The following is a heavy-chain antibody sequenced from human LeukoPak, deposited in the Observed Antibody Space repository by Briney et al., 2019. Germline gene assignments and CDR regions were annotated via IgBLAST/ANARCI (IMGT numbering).Heavy chain of an antibody. CDR3: ARGGRYSSGWVVY. CDR2: IKSDESTT. CDR1: GFTFSSYW. J-gene: IGHJ4*02. D-gene: IGHD6-19*01. Sequence: GGSLRLSCAASGFTFSSYWMHWVRQAPGKGLVWVSRIKSDESTTSYAGSVKGRFTISRDNAKNTMYLQMNSLRVEDTAAYHCARGGRYSSGWVVYWGQGTLVTVSS. V-gene: IGHV3-74*01.